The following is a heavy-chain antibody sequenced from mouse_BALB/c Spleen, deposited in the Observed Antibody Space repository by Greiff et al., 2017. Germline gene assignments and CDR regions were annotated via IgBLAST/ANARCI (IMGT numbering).Heavy chain of an antibody. CDR2: ISNLAYSI. CDR3: ARAPVVDYYAMDY. D-gene: IGHD1-1*01. J-gene: IGHJ4*01. Sequence: EVKVEESGGGLVQPGGSRKLSCAASGFTFSDYGMAWVRQAPGKGPEWVAFISNLAYSIYYADTVTGRFTISRENAKNTLYLEMSSLRSEDTAMYYCARAPVVDYYAMDYWGQGTSVTVSS. V-gene: IGHV5-15*02. CDR1: GFTFSDYG.